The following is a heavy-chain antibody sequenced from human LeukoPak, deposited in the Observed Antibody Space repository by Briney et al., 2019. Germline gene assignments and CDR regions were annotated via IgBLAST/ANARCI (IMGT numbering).Heavy chain of an antibody. J-gene: IGHJ3*02. D-gene: IGHD3-22*01. V-gene: IGHV3-21*01. Sequence: PGGSLRLSCAASGFTFSSYSMNWVRQAPGKGLEWVSSISSSSSYIYYADSVKGGFTISRDNAKNSLYLQMNSLRAEDTAVYYCARGDDYDSSGYYYPYAFDIWGQGTMVTVSS. CDR3: ARGDDYDSSGYYYPYAFDI. CDR2: ISSSSSYI. CDR1: GFTFSSYS.